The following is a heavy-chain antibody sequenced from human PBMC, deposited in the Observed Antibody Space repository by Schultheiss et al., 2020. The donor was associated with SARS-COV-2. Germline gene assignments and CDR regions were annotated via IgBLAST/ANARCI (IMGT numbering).Heavy chain of an antibody. CDR3: ARYSKPGIAVAGPDY. V-gene: IGHV1-18*04. Sequence: ASVKVSCKASGYTFTSYGISWVRQAPGQGLEWMGWISAYNGNTNYAQKLQGRVTMTTDTSTSTAYMELRSLRSDDTAVYYCARYSKPGIAVAGPDYWGQGALVTVSS. D-gene: IGHD6-19*01. J-gene: IGHJ4*02. CDR1: GYTFTSYG. CDR2: ISAYNGNT.